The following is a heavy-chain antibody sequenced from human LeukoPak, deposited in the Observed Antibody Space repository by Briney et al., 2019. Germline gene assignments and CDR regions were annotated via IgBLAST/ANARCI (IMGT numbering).Heavy chain of an antibody. J-gene: IGHJ5*02. V-gene: IGHV4-59*12. CDR1: GGSISPYY. CDR3: ARGGYYGSGNDFRFDP. CDR2: INHTGSS. Sequence: KSSETLSLTCTVSGGSISPYYWSWLRQPPGKRLEWVGYINHTGSSNYNPSLKSRMTISVDTSQNQFSLKLRSVTAADTAVYYCARGGYYGSGNDFRFDPWGQGTLVTVSS. D-gene: IGHD3-10*01.